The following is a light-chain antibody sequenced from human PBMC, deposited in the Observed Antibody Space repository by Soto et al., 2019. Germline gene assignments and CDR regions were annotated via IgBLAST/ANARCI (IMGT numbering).Light chain of an antibody. CDR2: EVS. Sequence: QSALTQPASVSGSPGQSITISCTGTSSDVGAYNYVAWYQQHPGRAPKLMIYEVSSRPSGVSNRFSGSKSDNTAFLTISGLQAEDEADYYCISYTTRRVYVFGTGTKVTVL. J-gene: IGLJ1*01. CDR3: ISYTTRRVYV. CDR1: SSDVGAYNY. V-gene: IGLV2-14*01.